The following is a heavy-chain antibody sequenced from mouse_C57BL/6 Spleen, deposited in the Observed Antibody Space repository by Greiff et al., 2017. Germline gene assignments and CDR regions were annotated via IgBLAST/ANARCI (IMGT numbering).Heavy chain of an antibody. J-gene: IGHJ2*01. V-gene: IGHV1-81*01. Sequence: QVQLKESGAELARPGASVKLSCKASGYTFTSYGISWVKQRTGQGLEWIGEIYPRSGNTYYNEKFKGKATLTADESSSTAYMELRSLTSEDSAVYCCARREYNQNYFDYWGQGTTLTVSS. CDR3: ARREYNQNYFDY. D-gene: IGHD5-2*01. CDR1: GYTFTSYG. CDR2: IYPRSGNT.